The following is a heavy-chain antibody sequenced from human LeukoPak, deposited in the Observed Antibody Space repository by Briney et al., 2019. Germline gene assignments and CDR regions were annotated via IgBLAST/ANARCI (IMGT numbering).Heavy chain of an antibody. CDR3: ARVPRGLRPLGWFDP. CDR1: GYTFTSHY. CDR2: IIPMFGSP. J-gene: IGHJ5*02. V-gene: IGHV1-69*13. Sequence: SVKVSCKASGYTFTSHYMQWVRLAPGQGLEWMGGIIPMFGSPNYAQKFQGRVTITADESTSTAYMELSSLRSDDTAVYYCARVPRGLRPLGWFDPWGQGTLVTVSS. D-gene: IGHD5-12*01.